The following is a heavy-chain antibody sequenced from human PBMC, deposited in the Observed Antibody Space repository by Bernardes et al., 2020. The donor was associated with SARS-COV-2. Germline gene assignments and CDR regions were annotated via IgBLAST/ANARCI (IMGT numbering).Heavy chain of an antibody. CDR1: GGSFSGYY. V-gene: IGHV4-34*01. CDR2: INDSGST. Sequence: SETLSLTCAVYGGSFSGYYWSWIRQPPGEGLEWIGEINDSGSTNYNPSLKSRVTISVDTSKNQFSLKLSSVTAADTAVYYCANVGYCSGGTCYSEDWDWGKGTLVTVSS. J-gene: IGHJ4*01. CDR3: ANVGYCSGGTCYSEDWD. D-gene: IGHD2-15*01.